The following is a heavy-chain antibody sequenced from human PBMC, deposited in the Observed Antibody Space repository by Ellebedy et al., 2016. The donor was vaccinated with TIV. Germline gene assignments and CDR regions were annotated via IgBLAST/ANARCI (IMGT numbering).Heavy chain of an antibody. D-gene: IGHD4-17*01. Sequence: GESLKISCAASGFTFSSYSMNWVRQAPGKGLEWVSYISSSSSTIYYADSVKGRFTISRDNAKNSLYLQMNSLRAEDTAVYYCARGGADDYGDYWGQGTLVTVSS. CDR1: GFTFSSYS. CDR3: ARGGADDYGDY. J-gene: IGHJ4*02. V-gene: IGHV3-48*04. CDR2: ISSSSSTI.